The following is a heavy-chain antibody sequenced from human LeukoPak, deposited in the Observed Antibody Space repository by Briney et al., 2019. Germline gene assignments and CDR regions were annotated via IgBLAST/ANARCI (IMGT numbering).Heavy chain of an antibody. CDR1: GYTFTSYW. V-gene: IGHV3-23*01. CDR3: AKSSLVGYYYYYMDV. D-gene: IGHD3-9*01. Sequence: GESLKISCKGSGYTFTSYWIGWVRQAPGKGLEWVSAISGSGGSTYYADSVKGRFTISRDNSKNTLYLQMNSLRAEDTAVYYCAKSSLVGYYYYYMDVWGKGTTVTVSS. CDR2: ISGSGGST. J-gene: IGHJ6*03.